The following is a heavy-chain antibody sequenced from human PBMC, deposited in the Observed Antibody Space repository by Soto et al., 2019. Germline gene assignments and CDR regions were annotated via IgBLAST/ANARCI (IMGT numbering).Heavy chain of an antibody. J-gene: IGHJ4*02. Sequence: KTSETLSLTCTVSGGSISSYYWSWIRQPPGKGLEWIGYIYYSGSTKYNPSLKSRVTISVDTSKNQFSLKLSSVTAADTAVYYCARGDYSAYDWRLDYWGQGTPVTVSS. D-gene: IGHD5-12*01. CDR1: GGSISSYY. CDR2: IYYSGST. CDR3: ARGDYSAYDWRLDY. V-gene: IGHV4-59*01.